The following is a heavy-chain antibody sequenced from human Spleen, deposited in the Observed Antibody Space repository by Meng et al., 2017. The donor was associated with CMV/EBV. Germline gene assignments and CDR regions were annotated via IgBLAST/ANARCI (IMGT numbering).Heavy chain of an antibody. CDR1: FTFDDCG. CDR3: ARLGISSHWYRGYFFDY. Sequence: FTFDDCGMSWVRQAPGRGLEWVAGLNWNGGRTYYADSVEGRFTISRDNTRNSLYLQMNSLGGEDMAVYYCARLGISSHWYRGYFFDYWGQGSLVTVSS. D-gene: IGHD3-9*01. V-gene: IGHV3-20*03. J-gene: IGHJ4*02. CDR2: LNWNGGRT.